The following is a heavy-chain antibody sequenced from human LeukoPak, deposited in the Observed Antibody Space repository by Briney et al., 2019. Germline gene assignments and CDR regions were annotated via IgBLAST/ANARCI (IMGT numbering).Heavy chain of an antibody. D-gene: IGHD1-26*01. J-gene: IGHJ4*02. CDR3: AKDSGSQNTDFDY. Sequence: GRSLRLSRAASGFTFDDYAMHWVRQAPGKGLEWVSGISWNSGSIGYADSVKGRFTISRDNAKNSLYLQMNSLRAEDTALYYCAKDSGSQNTDFDYWGQGTLVTVSS. CDR2: ISWNSGSI. V-gene: IGHV3-9*01. CDR1: GFTFDDYA.